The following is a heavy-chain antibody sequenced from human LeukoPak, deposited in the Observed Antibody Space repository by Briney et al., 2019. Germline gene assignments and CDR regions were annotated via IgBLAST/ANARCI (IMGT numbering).Heavy chain of an antibody. CDR1: GGSISSSSYY. V-gene: IGHV4-39*07. CDR3: ARKLYYYYYMDV. J-gene: IGHJ6*03. Sequence: SETLSLTCTVSGGSISSSSYYWGWIRQPPGKGLEWIGSIYYSGSTYYNPSLKSRLTISVDTSKNQFSLKLSSVTAADTAVYYCARKLYYYYYMDVWGKGTTVTVSS. CDR2: IYYSGST.